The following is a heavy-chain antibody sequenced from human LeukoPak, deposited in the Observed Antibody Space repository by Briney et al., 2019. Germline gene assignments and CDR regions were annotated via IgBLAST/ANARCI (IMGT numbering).Heavy chain of an antibody. CDR1: GGSFSGYY. CDR2: INHSGST. J-gene: IGHJ4*02. Sequence: ASEALSLTCAVYGGSFSGYYWSWIRQPPGKGLEWIGEINHSGSTNYNPSLKSRVTISVDTSKNQFSLKLSSVTAADTAVYYCARRNWNDGSFDYWGQGTLVTVSS. CDR3: ARRNWNDGSFDY. V-gene: IGHV4-34*01. D-gene: IGHD1-1*01.